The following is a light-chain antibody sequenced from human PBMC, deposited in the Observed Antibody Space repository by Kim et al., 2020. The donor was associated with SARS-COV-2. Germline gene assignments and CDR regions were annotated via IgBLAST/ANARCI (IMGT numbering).Light chain of an antibody. CDR2: GRN. J-gene: IGLJ3*02. Sequence: ALGQTGRITCQGDSLRNYYASWYQQKPGQAPVLVIYGRNNRPSGVPDRLSGSDSGNTATLTITEAQAEDEADYYCNSRDSSGTSWVFGGGTRLTVL. V-gene: IGLV3-19*01. CDR3: NSRDSSGTSWV. CDR1: SLRNYY.